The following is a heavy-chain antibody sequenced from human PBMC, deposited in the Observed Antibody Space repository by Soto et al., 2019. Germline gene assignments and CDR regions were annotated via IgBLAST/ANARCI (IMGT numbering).Heavy chain of an antibody. Sequence: EVQLVESGGGLVQPGGTLRLSCAASGFTFSSYWLSWVRQAPGKGLQRVANIKQDGSEKYYVESVKGRFTMSSDNTTNSQYLKMNCLRAENTAVHYCVSDDTRMNTDLSSGHYTIDAFDISGQGRMVTVSS. V-gene: IGHV3-7*01. D-gene: IGHD3-3*01. CDR2: IKQDGSEK. CDR1: GFTFSSYW. J-gene: IGHJ3*02. CDR3: VSDDTRMNTDLSSGHYTIDAFDI.